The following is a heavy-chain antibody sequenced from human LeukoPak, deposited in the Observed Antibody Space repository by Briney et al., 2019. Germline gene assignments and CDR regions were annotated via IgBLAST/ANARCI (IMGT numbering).Heavy chain of an antibody. D-gene: IGHD2-8*01. CDR2: SSPNNGNR. J-gene: IGHJ4*01. CDR3: ARGYYCTHGVCYGGDFDN. CDR1: GYTFTSYG. V-gene: IGHV1-18*01. Sequence: ASVKVSCKASGYTFTSYGISWVRQAPGQGLEWMGWSSPNNGNRNYAQKFQGRVTMTTDTSTATAYMELRSLRSDDTAVYYCARGYYCTHGVCYGGDFDNWGQEPWSPSPQ.